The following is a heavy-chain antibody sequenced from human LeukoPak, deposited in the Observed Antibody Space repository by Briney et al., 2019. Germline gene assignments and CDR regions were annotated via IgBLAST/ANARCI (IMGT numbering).Heavy chain of an antibody. CDR1: GGSISSVDYD. V-gene: IGHV4-30-4*01. CDR2: IYYTGST. CDR3: AREGGGDSTLDY. D-gene: IGHD2-21*02. J-gene: IGHJ4*02. Sequence: SETLSLTCTVSGGSISSVDYDWSWIRQPPGRGLEWIGYIYYTGSTYYNPPLKSRVTISVDTSKNQFSLKLSSVTAADTAVYYCAREGGGDSTLDYWGQGTLVTVSS.